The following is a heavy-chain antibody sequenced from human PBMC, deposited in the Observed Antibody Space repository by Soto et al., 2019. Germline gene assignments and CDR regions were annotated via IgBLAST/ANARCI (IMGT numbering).Heavy chain of an antibody. D-gene: IGHD3-10*01. CDR2: ISYDGSNK. J-gene: IGHJ6*02. CDR3: AGTVAILLDYYYGMDV. Sequence: QVQLVESGGGVVQPGRSLRLSCAASGFTFSSYGMHWVRQAPGKGLEWVAFISYDGSNKYYADSVKGRFTISRDNSKNTLDLQMNSLRAEVSVVYYCAGTVAILLDYYYGMDVWGQGTTVTVSS. CDR1: GFTFSSYG. V-gene: IGHV3-30*03.